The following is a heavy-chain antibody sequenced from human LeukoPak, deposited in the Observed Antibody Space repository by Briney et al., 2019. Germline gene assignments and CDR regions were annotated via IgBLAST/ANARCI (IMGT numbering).Heavy chain of an antibody. J-gene: IGHJ6*03. CDR3: ARGFLRVVWSGPYYMDV. D-gene: IGHD3-3*01. V-gene: IGHV4-39*07. CDR2: INYSGST. CDR1: GGSVTTSHSF. Sequence: SETLSLTCTVSGGSVTTSHSFWGWVRPPPGKGVGWVGEINYSGSTKYKPSLQSRVTISVATSTNPFSLQLTSVTAADPAVYYCARGFLRVVWSGPYYMDVWGKGTTVTASS.